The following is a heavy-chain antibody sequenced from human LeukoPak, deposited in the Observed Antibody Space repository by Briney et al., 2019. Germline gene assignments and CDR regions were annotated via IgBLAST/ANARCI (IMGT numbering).Heavy chain of an antibody. CDR2: ISYDGSNK. D-gene: IGHD3-22*01. Sequence: GRSLRLSCAASGFTFSSYGMHWVRQAPGKGLEWVAVISYDGSNKYYADSVKGRFTISRDNSKNTLYLQMNSLRAEDTAVYYCAKGDYYDSSGYTPSLDYWGQGTLVTVSS. CDR3: AKGDYYDSSGYTPSLDY. V-gene: IGHV3-30*18. CDR1: GFTFSSYG. J-gene: IGHJ4*02.